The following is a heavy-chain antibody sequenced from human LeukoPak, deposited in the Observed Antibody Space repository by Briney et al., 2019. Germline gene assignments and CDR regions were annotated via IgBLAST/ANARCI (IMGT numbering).Heavy chain of an antibody. V-gene: IGHV4-39*07. Sequence: SETLPLTCSVSGGSIRSLGYSWGWIRQPPGKGLEWIASMYYTGTTYYNPSLKSRVTMSVDTSKNQFSLNLTSVTAADTAVFYCARSVSAYAGRGWFDPWGQGTLVTVSS. CDR1: GGSIRSLGYS. CDR2: MYYTGTT. J-gene: IGHJ5*02. D-gene: IGHD5-12*01. CDR3: ARSVSAYAGRGWFDP.